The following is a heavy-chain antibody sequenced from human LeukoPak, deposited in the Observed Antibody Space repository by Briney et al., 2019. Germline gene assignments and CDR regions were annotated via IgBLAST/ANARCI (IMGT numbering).Heavy chain of an antibody. Sequence: SETLSLTCAVYGGSFSGYYWSWIRQPPGKGLEWIGEINHSGSTNYNPSLKSRVTISVDTSKNQFSLKLSSVTAADTAVYYCASSITMVRGVIIVWGQGTLVTVSS. J-gene: IGHJ4*02. CDR1: GGSFSGYY. D-gene: IGHD3-10*01. CDR2: INHSGST. V-gene: IGHV4-34*01. CDR3: ASSITMVRGVIIV.